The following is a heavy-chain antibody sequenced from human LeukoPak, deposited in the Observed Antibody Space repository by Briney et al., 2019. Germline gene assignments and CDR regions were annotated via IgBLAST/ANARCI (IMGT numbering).Heavy chain of an antibody. CDR1: GFTFSSYA. CDR3: ANCGFGELYGYYYYGMDV. V-gene: IGHV3-23*01. CDR2: ISGNSGST. D-gene: IGHD3-10*01. J-gene: IGHJ6*04. Sequence: AGSLTLSCAASGFTFSSYALSWVRQAPGKGGEGVSAISGNSGSTYYADSLKGRFTISRDNSKNTLYLQMNSLRAEDTAVCYCANCGFGELYGYYYYGMDVWGKGTTVTVSS.